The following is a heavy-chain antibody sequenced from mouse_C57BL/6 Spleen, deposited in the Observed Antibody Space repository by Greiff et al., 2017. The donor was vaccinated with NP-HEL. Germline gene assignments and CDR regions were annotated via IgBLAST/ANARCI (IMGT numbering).Heavy chain of an antibody. D-gene: IGHD1-1*01. V-gene: IGHV1-52*01. CDR2: IDPSDSET. CDR3: ARRYGSGYFDV. J-gene: IGHJ1*03. CDR1: GYTFTSYW. Sequence: QVQLKQPGAELVRPGSSVKLSCKASGYTFTSYWMHWVKQRPIQGLEWIGNIDPSDSETHYNQKFKDKATLTVDKSSSTAYMQLSSLTSEDSAVYYCARRYGSGYFDVWGTGTTVTVSS.